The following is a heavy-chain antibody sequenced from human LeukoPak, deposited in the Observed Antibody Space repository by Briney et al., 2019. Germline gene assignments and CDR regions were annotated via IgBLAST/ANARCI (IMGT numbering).Heavy chain of an antibody. CDR1: GYTFTSYD. D-gene: IGHD3-10*01. Sequence: ASVKVSCKASGYTFTSYDINWARQATGQGLEWMGWMNPNSGNTGYAQKFQGRVTMTRNTSISTAYMELSSLRSEDTAVYYCARGPRDGSGSSYFQHWGQGTLVTVSS. CDR3: ARGPRDGSGSSYFQH. J-gene: IGHJ1*01. V-gene: IGHV1-8*02. CDR2: MNPNSGNT.